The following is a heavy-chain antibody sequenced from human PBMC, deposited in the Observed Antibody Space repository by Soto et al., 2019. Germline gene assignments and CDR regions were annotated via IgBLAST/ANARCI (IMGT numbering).Heavy chain of an antibody. V-gene: IGHV4-30-2*03. CDR1: GGSISSGGYS. D-gene: IGHD3-22*01. Sequence: TSETLSLTCTVSGGSISSGGYSWSWIRQPPGKGLEWIGYIYYSGSTYYNPSLKSRVTISVDTSKNQFPLKLTSVTAADAALYYCARDFFDSSDYTTNWFDPWGQGTLVTVSS. J-gene: IGHJ5*02. CDR2: IYYSGST. CDR3: ARDFFDSSDYTTNWFDP.